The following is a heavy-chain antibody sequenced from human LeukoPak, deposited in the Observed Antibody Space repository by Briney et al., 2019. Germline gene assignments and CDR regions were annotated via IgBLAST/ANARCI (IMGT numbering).Heavy chain of an antibody. V-gene: IGHV1-18*01. J-gene: IGHJ3*02. CDR3: ARNYVWGSYRYGRAFDI. CDR1: GYTFTSYG. Sequence: ASVKVSCKASGYTFTSYGISWVRQAPGQGREWMGWISAYNGNTNYAQKLQGRVTMTTDTSTSTAYMELRSLRSDDTAVYYCARNYVWGSYRYGRAFDIWGQGTMVTVSS. D-gene: IGHD3-16*02. CDR2: ISAYNGNT.